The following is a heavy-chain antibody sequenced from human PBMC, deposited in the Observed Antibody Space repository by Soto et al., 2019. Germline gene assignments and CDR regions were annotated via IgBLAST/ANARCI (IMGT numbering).Heavy chain of an antibody. J-gene: IGHJ5*02. Sequence: PSETLSLTCTVSGGSINSGDYSWTWIRQPPGKGLEWIGYIYHTGTTYYNMSLKSRVTISVDRSKNQFSLKLSSLTAADTAFFYCARGINYYDSSGDSWFDPWGQGTLVTVSS. V-gene: IGHV4-30-2*01. CDR2: IYHTGTT. D-gene: IGHD3-22*01. CDR1: GGSINSGDYS. CDR3: ARGINYYDSSGDSWFDP.